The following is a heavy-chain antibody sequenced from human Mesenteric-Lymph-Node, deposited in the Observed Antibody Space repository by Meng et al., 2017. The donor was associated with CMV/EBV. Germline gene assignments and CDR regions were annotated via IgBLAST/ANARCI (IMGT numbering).Heavy chain of an antibody. Sequence: GESLKISCAASGFNFRGYSMNWVRLAPGKGLEWVASIAGGSATYIYYGDSVEGRFTTSRDNAKNSLYLQMNNLRAEDTAVYYCARIGGLEYCDGSTCNNPFDYWGQGSLVTVSS. CDR3: ARIGGLEYCDGSTCNNPFDY. CDR1: GFNFRGYS. J-gene: IGHJ4*02. V-gene: IGHV3-21*04. D-gene: IGHD2/OR15-2a*01. CDR2: IAGGSATYI.